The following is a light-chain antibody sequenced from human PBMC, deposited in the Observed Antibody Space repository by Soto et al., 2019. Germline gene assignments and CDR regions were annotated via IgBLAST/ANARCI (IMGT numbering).Light chain of an antibody. V-gene: IGKV3-20*01. J-gene: IGKJ1*01. Sequence: VLTQSPGTLSLSPGERATLSCRASQSVSTGYLAWYQQKPGQAPRLLIYGASTRATGIPDRFSGSGSGTDFTLTISTVEAEDFAVYYCHQYGSSPRTFGQGTKVEIK. CDR3: HQYGSSPRT. CDR2: GAS. CDR1: QSVSTGY.